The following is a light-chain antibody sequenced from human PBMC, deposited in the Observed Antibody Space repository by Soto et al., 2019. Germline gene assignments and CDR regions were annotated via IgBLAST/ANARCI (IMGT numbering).Light chain of an antibody. J-gene: IGLJ1*01. V-gene: IGLV2-14*01. CDR1: SSDIGAYTF. Sequence: QSALTQPASVSGSPGQSITISCSGTSSDIGAYTFVSWYQQHPGKAPKLMIYEVSNRPSGVSDRFSGSKSGNTASLAISGLQTEDVADYYCISYTTSTTYVFGTGTKLTVL. CDR2: EVS. CDR3: ISYTTSTTYV.